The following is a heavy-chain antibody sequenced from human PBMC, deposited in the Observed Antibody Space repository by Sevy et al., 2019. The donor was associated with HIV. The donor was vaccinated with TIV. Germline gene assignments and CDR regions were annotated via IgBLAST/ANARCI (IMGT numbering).Heavy chain of an antibody. Sequence: SETLSLTCTVSGGSISSGNYYWSWIRQPAGKGLEWIGRIYTSGSTNYNPSLKSRVTISVDTSKNQFSLKLSSVTAADTAVHYCARESGDCSSTSCYEGVFDYWGQGTLVTVFS. J-gene: IGHJ4*02. CDR2: IYTSGST. CDR3: ARESGDCSSTSCYEGVFDY. V-gene: IGHV4-61*02. CDR1: GGSISSGNYY. D-gene: IGHD2-2*01.